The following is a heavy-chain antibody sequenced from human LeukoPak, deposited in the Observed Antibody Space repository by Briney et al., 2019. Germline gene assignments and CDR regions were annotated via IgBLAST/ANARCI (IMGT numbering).Heavy chain of an antibody. D-gene: IGHD3-10*01. J-gene: IGHJ4*02. CDR3: AKDDTYYYGTGSAKDY. V-gene: IGHV3-23*01. CDR2: ISGGEGST. Sequence: ISGGEGSTYYADSVKGRHTLSRDNSKNTLYLQMNSLRAEDTAVYYCAKDDTYYYGTGSAKDYRGQGTLVTVSS.